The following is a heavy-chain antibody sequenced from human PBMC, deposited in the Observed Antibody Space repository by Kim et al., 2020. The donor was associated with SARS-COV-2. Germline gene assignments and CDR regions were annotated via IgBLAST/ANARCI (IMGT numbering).Heavy chain of an antibody. V-gene: IGHV3-30*03. CDR2: ISYDGSNK. J-gene: IGHJ4*02. Sequence: GGSLRLSCAASGFTFSSYGMHWVRQAPGKGLEWVAVISYDGSNKYYADSVKGRFTISRDNSKNTLYLQMNSLRAEDTAVYYCARVPAAYYFDYWGQGTL. CDR3: ARVPAAYYFDY. CDR1: GFTFSSYG. D-gene: IGHD2-2*01.